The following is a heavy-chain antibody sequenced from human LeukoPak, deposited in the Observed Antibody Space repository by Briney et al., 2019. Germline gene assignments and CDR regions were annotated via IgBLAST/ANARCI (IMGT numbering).Heavy chain of an antibody. D-gene: IGHD2-15*01. J-gene: IGHJ1*01. V-gene: IGHV5-51*01. CDR2: IYPGDSDT. Sequence: GESLKISCKGSGYSFTSYWIGWVRQMPGKGLEWMGIIYPGDSDTRYSPSFQGQVTISADKSISTAYLQWSSLKASDTAMYYCARSPYCSGGSCYEYFQHWGQGTLVTVSS. CDR1: GYSFTSYW. CDR3: ARSPYCSGGSCYEYFQH.